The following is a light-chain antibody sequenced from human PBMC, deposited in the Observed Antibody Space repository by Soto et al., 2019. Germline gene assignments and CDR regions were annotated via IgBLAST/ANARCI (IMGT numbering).Light chain of an antibody. CDR3: QSYDSSLSGFVV. J-gene: IGLJ2*01. CDR1: SSNIGAGYD. V-gene: IGLV1-40*01. CDR2: VNN. Sequence: QSVLTQPPSVSGAPGQRVTISCTGSSSNIGAGYDVHWYQQLPGTAPKLLIYVNNNRPSGVPDRFSGSKSGTSASLAITGLQAEDEADYYCQSYDSSLSGFVVFGGGTQLPVL.